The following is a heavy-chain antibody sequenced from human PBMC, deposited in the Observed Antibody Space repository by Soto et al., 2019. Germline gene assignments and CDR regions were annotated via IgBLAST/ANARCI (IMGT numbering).Heavy chain of an antibody. V-gene: IGHV4-4*07. Sequence: SETLSLTCTVSGGSISSYYWSWIRQPAGKGLKWIGRLYTSGSTNYNPSLKSRVTMSLDTSKNHFSLKLSSVTAADTAVYYCARELIVGGTSWDYWGQGTLVTVSS. CDR3: ARELIVGGTSWDY. CDR1: GGSISSYY. D-gene: IGHD3-16*01. CDR2: LYTSGST. J-gene: IGHJ4*02.